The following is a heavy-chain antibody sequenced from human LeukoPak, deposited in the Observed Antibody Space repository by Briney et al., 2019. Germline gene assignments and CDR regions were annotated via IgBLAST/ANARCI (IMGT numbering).Heavy chain of an antibody. Sequence: SGTLSLTCAVPGGSISSSNWWSWVRQPPGKGLEWIGEIYHSGSTNYNPSLKSRVTISVDKSKNQFSLKLSSVTAADTAVYYCTALCGGDCTDAFDIWGQGTMVTVSS. CDR2: IYHSGST. CDR1: GGSISSSNW. D-gene: IGHD2-21*02. V-gene: IGHV4-4*02. CDR3: TALCGGDCTDAFDI. J-gene: IGHJ3*02.